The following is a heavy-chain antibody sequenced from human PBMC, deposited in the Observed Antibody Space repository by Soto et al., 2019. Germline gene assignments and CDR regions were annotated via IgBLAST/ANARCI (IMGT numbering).Heavy chain of an antibody. CDR3: ARLGRTTLRYYYMDV. J-gene: IGHJ6*03. CDR1: GFTFSSYS. Sequence: GGSLRLSCAASGFTFSSYSMNWVRQAPGKGLEWVSYISSSSSTIYYADSVKGRFTISRDNAKNSLYLQMSSLRAEDTAVYYCARLGRTTLRYYYMDVWGKGTTVTVSS. V-gene: IGHV3-48*01. CDR2: ISSSSSTI. D-gene: IGHD1-1*01.